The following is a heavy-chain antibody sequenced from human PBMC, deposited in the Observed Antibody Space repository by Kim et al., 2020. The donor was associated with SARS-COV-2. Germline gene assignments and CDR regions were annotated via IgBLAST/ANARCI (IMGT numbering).Heavy chain of an antibody. J-gene: IGHJ2*01. CDR2: IWYDGSNK. CDR1: GFTFSSYG. CDR3: AKDMDAFYDSSGSFDL. D-gene: IGHD3-22*01. Sequence: GGSLRLSCAASGFTFSSYGMHWVRQAPGKGLEWVAVIWYDGSNKYYADSVKGRFTISRDNSKNTLYLQMNSLRAEDTAVYYCAKDMDAFYDSSGSFDLWGRGTLVTVSS. V-gene: IGHV3-33*06.